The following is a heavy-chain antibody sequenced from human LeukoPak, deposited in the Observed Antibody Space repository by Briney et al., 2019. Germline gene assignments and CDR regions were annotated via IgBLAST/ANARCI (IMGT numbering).Heavy chain of an antibody. Sequence: GASVKVSCKVSGYTLTELSMHWVRQAPGKGLEWMGGFDPEDGETIYAQKFQGRVTMTEDTSTDTAYMELSSLRSEDTAVYYCARVGDIVATINYYFDYWGQGTLVTVSS. V-gene: IGHV1-24*01. J-gene: IGHJ4*02. CDR2: FDPEDGET. D-gene: IGHD5-12*01. CDR1: GYTLTELS. CDR3: ARVGDIVATINYYFDY.